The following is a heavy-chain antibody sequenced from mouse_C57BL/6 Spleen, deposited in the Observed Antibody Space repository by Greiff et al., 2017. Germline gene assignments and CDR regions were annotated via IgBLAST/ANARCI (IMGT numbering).Heavy chain of an antibody. J-gene: IGHJ2*01. CDR3: ARGGTAQAPSLGY. D-gene: IGHD3-2*02. CDR2: IYPRSGNT. Sequence: VKLVESGAELARPGASVKLSCKASGYTFTSYGISWVKQRTGQGLEWIGEIYPRSGNTYYNEKFKGKATLTADKPSSTAYMELRSLTSEDSAVYFCARGGTAQAPSLGYWGQGTTLTVSS. V-gene: IGHV1-81*01. CDR1: GYTFTSYG.